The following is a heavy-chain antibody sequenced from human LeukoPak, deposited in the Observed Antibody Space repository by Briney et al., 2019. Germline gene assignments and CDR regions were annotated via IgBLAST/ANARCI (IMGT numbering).Heavy chain of an antibody. V-gene: IGHV3-7*01. J-gene: IGHJ3*02. CDR1: GFIFSNYW. CDR2: IKEDGSDK. D-gene: IGHD3-10*01. Sequence: GGSLRLSCAANGFIFSNYWMAWVRQATGKELDWVANIKEDGSDKNYVGSMKGRFTISRDNAKNSLYLQMNSLRAEDTAVYYCARERQLLWFGTDAFDIWGQGTMVTVSS. CDR3: ARERQLLWFGTDAFDI.